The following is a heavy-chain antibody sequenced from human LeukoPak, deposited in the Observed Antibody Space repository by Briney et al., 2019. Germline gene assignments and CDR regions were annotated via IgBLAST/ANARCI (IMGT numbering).Heavy chain of an antibody. CDR3: ARAGYSSSWYNY. Sequence: SVKVSCKASGGTFSSYAISWVRQAPGQGLEWMGRIIPILGIANYAQKFQGRVTITADKSTSTAYMELSSLRSEDTAVYYCARAGYSSSWYNYWGQGTLVSVSS. V-gene: IGHV1-69*04. D-gene: IGHD6-13*01. CDR2: IIPILGIA. CDR1: GGTFSSYA. J-gene: IGHJ4*02.